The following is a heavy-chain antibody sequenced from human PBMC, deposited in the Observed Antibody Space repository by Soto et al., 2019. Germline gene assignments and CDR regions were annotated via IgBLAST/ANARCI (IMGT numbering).Heavy chain of an antibody. CDR3: ARAVKSNLLFFDH. V-gene: IGHV4-59*01. J-gene: IGHJ4*02. CDR2: MYYSGST. CDR1: GGSISGYY. D-gene: IGHD4-4*01. Sequence: PSETLSLTCTVSGGSISGYYWSWIRQSPGKGLEWIGYMYYSGSTNYNPSLKSRVTISLDTSKNLFSLKLNSVTAADTAVYYCARAVKSNLLFFDHWGQGTLVTVSS.